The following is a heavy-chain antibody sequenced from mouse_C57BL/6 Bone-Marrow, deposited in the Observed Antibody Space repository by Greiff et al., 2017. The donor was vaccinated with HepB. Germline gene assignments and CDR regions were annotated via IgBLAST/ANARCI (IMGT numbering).Heavy chain of an antibody. V-gene: IGHV1-82*01. J-gene: IGHJ2*01. CDR1: GYAFSSSW. Sequence: VQGVESGPELVKPGASVKISCKASGYAFSSSWMNWVKQRPGKGLEWIGRIYPGDGDTNYNGKFKGKATLTADKSSSTAYMQLSSLTSEDSAVYFCAREGSTIVTLNFDYWGQGTTLTVSS. CDR3: AREGSTIVTLNFDY. CDR2: IYPGDGDT. D-gene: IGHD2-5*01.